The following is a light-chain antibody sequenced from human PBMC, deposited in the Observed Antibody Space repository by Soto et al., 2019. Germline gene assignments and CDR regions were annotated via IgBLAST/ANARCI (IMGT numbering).Light chain of an antibody. J-gene: IGKJ1*01. CDR1: QTISGW. V-gene: IGKV1-5*01. CDR3: KQSYSTPRT. CDR2: DAS. Sequence: DIQMTQSPSTLSASVGDTVTITCRASQTISGWLAWYQQRPGKAPNLLIFDASTLESGVQSRFSGSGSGTDFTLTIRSLQPEDFATYYCKQSYSTPRTFGQGTKVDIK.